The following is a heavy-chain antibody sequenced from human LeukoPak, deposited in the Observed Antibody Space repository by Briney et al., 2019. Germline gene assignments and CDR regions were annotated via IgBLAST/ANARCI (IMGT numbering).Heavy chain of an antibody. CDR2: IYPGDSDA. CDR1: GYIFPNYW. CDR3: AKHGGNYYYYGMDV. J-gene: IGHJ6*02. Sequence: GETLKISCQGSGYIFPNYWIGWVRQMPGKGLEWMGIIYPGDSDARYSPSFQGQVTISADKPISTAYLQWSSLKASDTAMYYCAKHGGNYYYYGMDVWGQGTTVTVSS. V-gene: IGHV5-51*01.